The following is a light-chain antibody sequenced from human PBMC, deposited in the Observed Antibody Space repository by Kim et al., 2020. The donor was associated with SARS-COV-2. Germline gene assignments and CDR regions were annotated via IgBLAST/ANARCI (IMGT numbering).Light chain of an antibody. V-gene: IGKV2-30*02. CDR1: QSLVHSDGNTY. CDR2: KVS. J-gene: IGKJ2*01. Sequence: DVVMTQSPLSLPVTLGQSASISCRSSQSLVHSDGNTYLNWFQQRPGQSPRRLIYKVSNRDSGVPDRFGGSGSGTDFTLKISRVEAEDVGLYYCMQGTHWPLYTFGQGTKLEI. CDR3: MQGTHWPLYT.